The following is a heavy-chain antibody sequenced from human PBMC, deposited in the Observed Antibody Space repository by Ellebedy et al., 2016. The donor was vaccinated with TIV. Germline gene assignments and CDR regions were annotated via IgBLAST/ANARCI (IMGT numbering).Heavy chain of an antibody. CDR2: ISYDGSNK. V-gene: IGHV3-30*18. J-gene: IGHJ4*02. CDR1: GFTFSSYG. Sequence: GGSLRLSXAASGFTFSSYGMHWVRQAPGKGLEWVAVISYDGSNKYYADSVKGRFTISRDNSKNTLYLQMNSLRAEDTAVYYCAKDRSPIAVAGTGDYWGQGTLVTVSS. CDR3: AKDRSPIAVAGTGDY. D-gene: IGHD6-19*01.